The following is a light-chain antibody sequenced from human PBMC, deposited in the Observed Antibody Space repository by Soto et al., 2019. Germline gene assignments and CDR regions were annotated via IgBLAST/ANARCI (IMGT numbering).Light chain of an antibody. V-gene: IGLV1-40*01. CDR3: QSYDRSLCGLYV. J-gene: IGLJ1*01. Sequence: QSVLTQPPSVSGAPGQRVTISCTGSSSNIGAGYDVHWYQQLPGTAPKLLIYGNSNRPSGVPDRFSGSKSGTSASLAITGLQAEDEADYYCQSYDRSLCGLYVFGTGTKLTVL. CDR1: SSNIGAGYD. CDR2: GNS.